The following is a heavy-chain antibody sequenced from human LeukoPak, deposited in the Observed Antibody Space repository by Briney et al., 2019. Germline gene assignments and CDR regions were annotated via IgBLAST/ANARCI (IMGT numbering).Heavy chain of an antibody. CDR1: GFTFSNAW. CDR3: TTDREWELPIPFDY. Sequence: KSGGSLRLSCAASGFTFSNAWMNWVRQAPGKGLEWVGRIKSKTDGATTDYAAPVKGRFTISRDDSKNTLYLQMNSLKTEDTAVYYCTTDREWELPIPFDYWGQGTLVTVSS. J-gene: IGHJ4*02. D-gene: IGHD1-26*01. CDR2: IKSKTDGATT. V-gene: IGHV3-15*01.